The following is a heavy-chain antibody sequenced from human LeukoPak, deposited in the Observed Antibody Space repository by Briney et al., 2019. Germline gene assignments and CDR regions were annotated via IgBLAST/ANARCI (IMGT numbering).Heavy chain of an antibody. CDR3: ARDAFYYGSGSYYNVQGYYYMDV. V-gene: IGHV3-21*01. J-gene: IGHJ6*03. Sequence: PRGCLRLSCAASGFTFSSYSIDSVRQAPGKGLGWVSSIISNSRYISYAASVKGRFTISRDNAKNSLYLQMNSLRAEDTAVYYCARDAFYYGSGSYYNVQGYYYMDVWGKGTTVTVSS. CDR2: IISNSRYI. CDR1: GFTFSSYS. D-gene: IGHD3-10*01.